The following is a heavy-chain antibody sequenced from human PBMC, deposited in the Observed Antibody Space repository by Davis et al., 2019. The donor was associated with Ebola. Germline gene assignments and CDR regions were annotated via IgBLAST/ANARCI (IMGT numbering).Heavy chain of an antibody. V-gene: IGHV1-3*01. CDR2: INAGNGNI. J-gene: IGHJ6*04. CDR1: GYTFTNYG. CDR3: ARDATMVRRVIMGMYYYYGMDV. Sequence: AASVKVSCKASGYTFTNYGIHWMRQAPGQSLEWMGWINAGNGNIKYSQKFQGRVTITRDTSASTAYMELSSLRSEDTAVYYCARDATMVRRVIMGMYYYYGMDVWGKGTTVTVSS. D-gene: IGHD3-10*01.